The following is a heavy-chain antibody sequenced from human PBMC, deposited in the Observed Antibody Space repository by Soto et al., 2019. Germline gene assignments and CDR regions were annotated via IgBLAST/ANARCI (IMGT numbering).Heavy chain of an antibody. CDR3: ARESGKWLRFYTRFDP. Sequence: SQTLSLTCAISGDSVSSNSAAWNWIRQSPSRGLEWLGRTYYRSKWYNDYAVSVKSRITINPDTSKNQFSLQLNSVTPEDTAVYYCARESGKWLRFYTRFDPWGQGTLVTVSS. CDR1: GDSVSSNSAA. J-gene: IGHJ5*02. V-gene: IGHV6-1*01. D-gene: IGHD5-12*01. CDR2: TYYRSKWYN.